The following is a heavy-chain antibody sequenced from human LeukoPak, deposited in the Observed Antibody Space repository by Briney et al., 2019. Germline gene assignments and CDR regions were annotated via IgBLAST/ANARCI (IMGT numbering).Heavy chain of an antibody. V-gene: IGHV4-30-2*01. D-gene: IGHD2-2*01. CDR2: IYHSGST. CDR3: ARDWSSEGIDY. CDR1: GGSISSGGYS. Sequence: PSQTLSLTCAVSGGSISSGGYSWSWIRQPPGKGLEWIGYIYHSGSTYYNPPLKSRVTISVDTSKNQFSLKLSSVTAADTAVYYCARDWSSEGIDYWGQGTLVTVSS. J-gene: IGHJ4*02.